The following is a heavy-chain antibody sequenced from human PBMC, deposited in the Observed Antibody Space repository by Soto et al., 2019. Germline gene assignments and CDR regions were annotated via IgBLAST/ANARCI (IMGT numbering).Heavy chain of an antibody. CDR2: IYSGGST. CDR1: GSTVSSNY. V-gene: IGHV3-66*01. J-gene: IGHJ4*02. D-gene: IGHD6-13*01. Sequence: GGSLRLSCAASGSTVSSNYMSWVRQAPGKVLEWVSVIYSGGSTYYADSVKGRFTISRDNSKNTLYLQMDSLRADDTAVYYCARGNYEAAGTFDYWGQGTLVTVSS. CDR3: ARGNYEAAGTFDY.